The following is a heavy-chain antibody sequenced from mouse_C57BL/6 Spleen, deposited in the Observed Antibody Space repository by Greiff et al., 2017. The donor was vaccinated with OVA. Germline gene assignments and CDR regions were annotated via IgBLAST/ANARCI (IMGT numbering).Heavy chain of an antibody. CDR3: ARDYGSSPSMDY. CDR2: IHPNSGST. CDR1: GYTFTSYW. D-gene: IGHD1-1*01. V-gene: IGHV1-64*01. Sequence: QVQLQQPGAELVKPGASVKLSCKASGYTFTSYWMHWVKQRPGQGLEWIGMIHPNSGSTNYNEKFKSKATLTVDKSSSTAYMQLSSLTSEDSAVYYCARDYGSSPSMDYWGQGTSVTVSS. J-gene: IGHJ4*01.